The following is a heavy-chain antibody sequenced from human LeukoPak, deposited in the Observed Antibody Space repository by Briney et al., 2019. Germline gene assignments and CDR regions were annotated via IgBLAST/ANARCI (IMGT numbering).Heavy chain of an antibody. CDR2: ISTYNGDT. J-gene: IGHJ4*02. CDR1: GYTFTSYG. CDR3: ARDSGERGSGSYLIAY. Sequence: ASVKVSCKASGYTFTSYGINWVRQAPGQGLEWMGWISTYNGDTNYAQKLQGRVTMTTDTSTSTAYMELRSLRSDDTAVYYCARDSGERGSGSYLIAYWGQGTLVTVSS. V-gene: IGHV1-18*01. D-gene: IGHD3-10*01.